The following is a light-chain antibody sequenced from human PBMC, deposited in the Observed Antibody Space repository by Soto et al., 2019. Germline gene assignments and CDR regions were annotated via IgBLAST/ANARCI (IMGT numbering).Light chain of an antibody. CDR2: DVS. Sequence: QSVLTQPRSVSGSPGQSVTISCTGTSNDVGGYNYVSWFQHHPDKAPKLIIHDVSKRPSGVPDRFSGSKSGNTASLTISGLQADDEADYYCCSYAGSYTSRLFGPGTKLTVL. CDR1: SNDVGGYNY. J-gene: IGLJ1*01. V-gene: IGLV2-11*01. CDR3: CSYAGSYTSRL.